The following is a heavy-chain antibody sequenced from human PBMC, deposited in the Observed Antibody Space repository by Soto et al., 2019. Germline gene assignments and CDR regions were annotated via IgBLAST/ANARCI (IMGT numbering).Heavy chain of an antibody. CDR1: GGSISSSSCY. CDR2: IYYSGST. D-gene: IGHD4-17*01. V-gene: IGHV4-39*02. CDR3: ARDNIPLRWESWVDP. J-gene: IGHJ5*02. Sequence: SETLSLTCTISGGSISSSSCYWGWIRQPPGKGLEWIGSIYYSGSTYYNPSLKSRVSISVDTSKNHFSLKLSSATPADTAVYYCARDNIPLRWESWVDPWGQGTLVNVS.